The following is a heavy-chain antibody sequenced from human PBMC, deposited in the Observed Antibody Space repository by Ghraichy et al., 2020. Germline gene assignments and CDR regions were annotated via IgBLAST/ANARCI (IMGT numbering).Heavy chain of an antibody. Sequence: SETLYLTCTVSGGSISSYYWSWIRQPPGKGLEWIGYIYYSGSTNYNPSLKSRVTISVDTSKNQFSLKLSSVTAADTAVYYCARGVVAAPYGMDVWGQGTTVTVSS. CDR3: ARGVVAAPYGMDV. CDR1: GGSISSYY. CDR2: IYYSGST. D-gene: IGHD2-15*01. J-gene: IGHJ6*02. V-gene: IGHV4-59*01.